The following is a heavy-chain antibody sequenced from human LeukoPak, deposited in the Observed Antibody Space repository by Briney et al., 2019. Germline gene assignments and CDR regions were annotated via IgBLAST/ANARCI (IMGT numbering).Heavy chain of an antibody. Sequence: PSETLSLTCTVSGGSISSYYWSWIRQPPGKGLEWIGYIYYSGSTNYNPSLKSRVTISVDTSKNQFSLKLSSVIAADTAVYYCARELPYYYYMDVWGKGTTVTVSS. CDR3: ARELPYYYYMDV. J-gene: IGHJ6*03. CDR1: GGSISSYY. CDR2: IYYSGST. V-gene: IGHV4-59*01.